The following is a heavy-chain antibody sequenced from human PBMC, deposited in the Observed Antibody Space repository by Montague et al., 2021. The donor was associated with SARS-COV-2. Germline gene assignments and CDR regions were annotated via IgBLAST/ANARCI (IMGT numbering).Heavy chain of an antibody. CDR1: GFTFSSYA. CDR2: ISYDGSNK. Sequence: SLRLSCAVSGFTFSSYAMHWVRQAPGEGLEWVAVISYDGSNKYYADSVKGRFTISRDNSKNTLYLQMNSLRAEDTAVYYCARPALESYSKSWYLDYWGQGTLVTVSS. V-gene: IGHV3-30*04. J-gene: IGHJ4*02. D-gene: IGHD6-13*01. CDR3: ARPALESYSKSWYLDY.